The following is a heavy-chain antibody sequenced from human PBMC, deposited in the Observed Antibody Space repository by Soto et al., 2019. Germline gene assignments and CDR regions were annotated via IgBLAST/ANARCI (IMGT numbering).Heavy chain of an antibody. CDR3: AKGGTPFGVVITVFDY. J-gene: IGHJ4*02. D-gene: IGHD3-3*01. CDR2: ISGSGGST. CDR1: GFTFSSYA. Sequence: EVQLLESGGGLVQPGGSLRLSCAASGFTFSSYAMSWVRQAPGKGLEWVSAISGSGGSTYYADSVKGRFTISRDNSKNTLYLQMNSLRAEDTAVYYCAKGGTPFGVVITVFDYWGQGTLVTVSS. V-gene: IGHV3-23*01.